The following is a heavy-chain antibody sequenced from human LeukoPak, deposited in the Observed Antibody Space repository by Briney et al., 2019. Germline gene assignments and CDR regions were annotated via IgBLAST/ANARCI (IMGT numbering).Heavy chain of an antibody. CDR1: GASISSGGYY. J-gene: IGHJ5*02. CDR2: IYYSGNT. CDR3: ARTKGYNWFDP. Sequence: PSQTLSLTCTVSGASISSGGYYWSWIRQHPGKGLEWIGYIYYSGNTYYNPSLKSRLTISVDTSKNQFSLKLSSVSAADTAVYYCARTKGYNWFDPWGQGTLVTVSS. V-gene: IGHV4-31*03. D-gene: IGHD2-8*01.